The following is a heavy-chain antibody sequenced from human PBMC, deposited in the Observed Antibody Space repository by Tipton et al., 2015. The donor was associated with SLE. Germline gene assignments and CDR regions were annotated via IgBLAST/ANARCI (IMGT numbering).Heavy chain of an antibody. D-gene: IGHD1-26*01. Sequence: TLSLTCTVSGDSMRSSMTTYNCGWIRQPAGKGLEWIGRIFSSGSTIYNPSLKSRLTLSLDTSKNQFSLRVRSVTAADTAVYYCARGGGSYYDYWGQGTLVTVSS. CDR3: ARGGGSYYDY. CDR1: GDSMRSSMTTYN. J-gene: IGHJ4*02. V-gene: IGHV4-61*02. CDR2: IFSSGST.